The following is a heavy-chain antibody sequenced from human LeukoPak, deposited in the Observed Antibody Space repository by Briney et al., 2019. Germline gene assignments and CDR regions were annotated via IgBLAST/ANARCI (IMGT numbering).Heavy chain of an antibody. CDR2: MSYDGSIK. V-gene: IGHV3-30-3*01. D-gene: IGHD5-24*01. J-gene: IGHJ4*02. Sequence: GGSLRLSCAASGFTFSSCAMHWVRQAPGKGLEWVAVMSYDGSIKYYADSVKGRFIISRDNSKNTLYLQMNSLRAEDTAVYYCAREDGYLFDSWGQGTLVTVSS. CDR1: GFTFSSCA. CDR3: AREDGYLFDS.